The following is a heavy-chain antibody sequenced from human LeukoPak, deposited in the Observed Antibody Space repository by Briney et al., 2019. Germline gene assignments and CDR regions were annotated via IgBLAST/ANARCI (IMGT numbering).Heavy chain of an antibody. CDR1: GFTFSSYT. CDR3: AKSLSGYYEKYYFDY. V-gene: IGHV3-7*01. CDR2: IKPDGSEK. J-gene: IGHJ4*02. D-gene: IGHD3-22*01. Sequence: GGSLRLSCAASGFTFSSYTMNWVRQAPGKGLEWVANIKPDGSEKYYVDSVKGRFTISRDNAKNSLYLQMNSLRAEDTAVYYCAKSLSGYYEKYYFDYWGQGTLVTVSS.